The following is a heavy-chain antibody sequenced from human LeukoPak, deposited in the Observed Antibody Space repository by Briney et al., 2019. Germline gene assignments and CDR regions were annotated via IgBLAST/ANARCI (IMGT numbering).Heavy chain of an antibody. CDR2: IYYSGST. D-gene: IGHD3-10*01. CDR3: ARSLLLWFGELPTSSHWFDP. Sequence: KPSETLSLTCTVSGGSISSSSYYWGWIRQPPGKGLEWIGSIYYSGSTYYNPSLKSRVTISVDTSKNQFSLKLSSVTAADTAVYYCARSLLLWFGELPTSSHWFDPWGQGTLVTVSS. V-gene: IGHV4-39*01. J-gene: IGHJ5*02. CDR1: GGSISSSSYY.